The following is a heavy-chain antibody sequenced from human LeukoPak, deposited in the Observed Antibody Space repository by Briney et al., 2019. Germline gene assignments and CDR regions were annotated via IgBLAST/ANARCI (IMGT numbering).Heavy chain of an antibody. CDR3: GKGGAVSSKSITMVRGTRRYNYYMDV. V-gene: IGHV3-23*01. D-gene: IGHD3-10*01. CDR2: IFPSGGEI. Sequence: PGGSLRLSCEASGFTFSTFAMIWVRQPPGKGLEWVSSIFPSGGEIHYADSVRGRFTISRDNSKNTLYLQMNSLRAEDTAVYYCGKGGAVSSKSITMVRGTRRYNYYMDVWGKGTTVTISS. CDR1: GFTFSTFA. J-gene: IGHJ6*03.